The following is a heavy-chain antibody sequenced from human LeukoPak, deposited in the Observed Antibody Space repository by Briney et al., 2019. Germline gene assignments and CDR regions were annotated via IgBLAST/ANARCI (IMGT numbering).Heavy chain of an antibody. CDR2: INPNSGGT. J-gene: IGHJ6*03. V-gene: IGHV1-2*02. Sequence: GASVKVSCKTSGYTFTGYYVHWVRQAPGQGLEWMGWINPNSGGTNYAQKFQGRVTMTRDTSISTAYMELSRLRSDDTAMFYCARATGSVDYYYMDVWGKGTTVTVSS. D-gene: IGHD1-1*01. CDR1: GYTFTGYY. CDR3: ARATGSVDYYYMDV.